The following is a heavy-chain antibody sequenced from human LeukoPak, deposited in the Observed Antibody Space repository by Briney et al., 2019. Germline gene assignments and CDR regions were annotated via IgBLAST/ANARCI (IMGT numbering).Heavy chain of an antibody. J-gene: IGHJ6*03. V-gene: IGHV3-21*01. CDR2: ISSSSSYI. D-gene: IGHD3-10*01. CDR3: ARLMVRGVIRYYYYYMDV. Sequence: PGGSLRLSCAASGFTFSSYSMNWVRQAPGKGLEWVSSISSSSSYIYYADSVKGRFTISRDNAKNSLYLQMNSLRAEDTAVYYCARLMVRGVIRYYYYYMDVWGEGTTVTVSS. CDR1: GFTFSSYS.